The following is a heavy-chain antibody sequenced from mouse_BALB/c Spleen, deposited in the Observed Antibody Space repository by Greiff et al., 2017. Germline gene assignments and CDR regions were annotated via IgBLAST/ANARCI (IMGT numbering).Heavy chain of an antibody. V-gene: IGHV14-3*02. J-gene: IGHJ3*01. CDR1: GFNINDTY. D-gene: IGHD1-1*01. CDR3: ASGITTVGD. CDR2: IDTANGNT. Sequence: VQLQQSGAELVKPGASVKLSCTASGFNINDTYMHWVKQRPEQGLEWIGRIDTANGNTKYDPKFQGMATITADTSSNTAYLQLSSLTSEDTAVYYCASGITTVGDWGQGTLVTVSA.